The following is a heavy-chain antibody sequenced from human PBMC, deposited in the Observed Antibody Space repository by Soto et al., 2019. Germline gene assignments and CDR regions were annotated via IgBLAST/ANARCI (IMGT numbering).Heavy chain of an antibody. CDR2: TYYSGSN. Sequence: TLSLTCAFAGGSTSSGGCYWSWIRHHPGKGLEWIGYTYYSGSNYYSPSLKSRVTISVDTSKNQFSLNLSSLTPSDTSVYYSARAPRRRHHYGEYHDYLGRLTLVTVCS. J-gene: IGHJ4*02. CDR1: GGSTSSGGCY. V-gene: IGHV4-31*11. CDR3: ARAPRRRHHYGEYHDY. D-gene: IGHD4-17*01.